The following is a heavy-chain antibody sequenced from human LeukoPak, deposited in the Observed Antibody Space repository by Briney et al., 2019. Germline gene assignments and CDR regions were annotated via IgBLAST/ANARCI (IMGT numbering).Heavy chain of an antibody. CDR1: GFTFSNFP. Sequence: KPGGSLRLSCAASGFTFSNFPMSWVRQAPGKGLEWVSSISSSSSFVYYADSVKGRFTISRDNAKNSLYLQMNSLRAEDTAVYYCARDLRVQLWLEFDYWGQGTLVTVSS. CDR3: ARDLRVQLWLEFDY. V-gene: IGHV3-21*01. D-gene: IGHD5-18*01. J-gene: IGHJ4*02. CDR2: ISSSSSFV.